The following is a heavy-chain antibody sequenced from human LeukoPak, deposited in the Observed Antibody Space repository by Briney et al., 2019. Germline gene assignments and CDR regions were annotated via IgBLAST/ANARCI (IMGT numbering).Heavy chain of an antibody. CDR3: AKGRKSYYYGMDV. CDR1: GFTFSMYA. D-gene: IGHD1-14*01. CDR2: ISGSGGST. V-gene: IGHV3-23*01. Sequence: PGGSLRLSCAASGFTFSMYAMNWVRQAPGKGLEWVSGISGSGGSTYHADSVKGRFTISRDNSKNTLYLQMNSLRAEDTAVFHCAKGRKSYYYGMDVWGQGTTVTVSS. J-gene: IGHJ6*02.